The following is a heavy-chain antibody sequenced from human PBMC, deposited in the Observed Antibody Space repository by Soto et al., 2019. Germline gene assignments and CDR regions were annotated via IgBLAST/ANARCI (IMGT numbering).Heavy chain of an antibody. V-gene: IGHV1-69*06. CDR3: ARGLLYATTYFDY. CDR2: IIPVVGTT. CDR1: GDTFTTNS. D-gene: IGHD2-8*01. Sequence: QVQLVQSGAEVKKPGSSVKVSCKASGDTFTTNSLNWVRQAPGQGLEWMGGIIPVVGTTKYAQKYQDIVTITGDKSTNPAYMELSSLRSDDTAVYSCARGLLYATTYFDYWGQGTPVTVTS. J-gene: IGHJ4*02.